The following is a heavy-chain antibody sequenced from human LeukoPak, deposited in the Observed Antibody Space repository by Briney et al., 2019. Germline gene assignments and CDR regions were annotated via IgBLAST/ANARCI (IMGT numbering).Heavy chain of an antibody. CDR2: IDHSGST. Sequence: SETLSLTCADSGASFSGYYWTWIRQPPREGLEWIGEIDHSGSTNYNSSLKSRVTISVDTSKNQFSLRLNSVTAADTAVYYCDQGLSGRGDYWGQGTLVTVSS. J-gene: IGHJ4*02. D-gene: IGHD2-15*01. CDR1: GASFSGYY. CDR3: DQGLSGRGDY. V-gene: IGHV4-34*01.